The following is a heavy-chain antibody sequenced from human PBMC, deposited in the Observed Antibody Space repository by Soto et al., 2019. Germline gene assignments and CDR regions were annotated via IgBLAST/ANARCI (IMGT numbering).Heavy chain of an antibody. J-gene: IGHJ6*03. D-gene: IGHD3-3*01. CDR2: IYYSGST. CDR1: GGSISSYY. V-gene: IGHV4-59*01. CDR3: ARGRGLRFSSYYMDV. Sequence: SETLSLTCTVSGGSISSYYWSWIRQPPGKGLEWIGYIYYSGSTNYNPSLKSRVTISVDTSKNQFSLKLSSVTAADTAVYYCARGRGLRFSSYYMDVWGKGTTVTVSS.